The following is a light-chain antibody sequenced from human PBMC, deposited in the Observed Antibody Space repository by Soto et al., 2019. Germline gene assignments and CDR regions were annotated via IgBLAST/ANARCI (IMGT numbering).Light chain of an antibody. V-gene: IGKV3-20*01. J-gene: IGKJ2*01. CDR1: QSVNSSY. CDR3: QQYGRSPPMYT. CDR2: GAS. Sequence: DIVLTQSPGTLSLSPGERATLSCRASQSVNSSYLAWYQQTPGQAPRLLIYGASSRATGIPDRFSGSGSGTDFTLTISRLEPEDFAVYYCQQYGRSPPMYTFGQGTELEIK.